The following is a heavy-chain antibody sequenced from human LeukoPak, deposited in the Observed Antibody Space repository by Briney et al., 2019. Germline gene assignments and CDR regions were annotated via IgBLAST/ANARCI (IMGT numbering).Heavy chain of an antibody. D-gene: IGHD3-10*01. J-gene: IGHJ3*02. CDR1: GYSFTSYW. Sequence: GESLKISCTGSGYSFTSYWIGWVRQMPGKGLEWMGIIYPGDSDTRYSPSFQGQVTISADKSISTAYLQWSSLKASDTAMYYCARLGYYGSGSYFTDAFDIWGQGTMVTVSS. CDR2: IYPGDSDT. V-gene: IGHV5-51*01. CDR3: ARLGYYGSGSYFTDAFDI.